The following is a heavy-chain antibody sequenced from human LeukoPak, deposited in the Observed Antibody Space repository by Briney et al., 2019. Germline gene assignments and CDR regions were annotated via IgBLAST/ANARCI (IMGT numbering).Heavy chain of an antibody. CDR1: GYTFTGYY. J-gene: IGHJ5*02. D-gene: IGHD3-16*02. Sequence: ASVKVSCKAYGYTFTGYYMHWVRQAPGQGLEWMGWINPNSGGTNYAQKFQGRVTMTRDTSISTAYMELSRLRSDDTAVYYCARDGVITFGGVIVTNWFDPWGQGTLVTVSS. V-gene: IGHV1-2*02. CDR2: INPNSGGT. CDR3: ARDGVITFGGVIVTNWFDP.